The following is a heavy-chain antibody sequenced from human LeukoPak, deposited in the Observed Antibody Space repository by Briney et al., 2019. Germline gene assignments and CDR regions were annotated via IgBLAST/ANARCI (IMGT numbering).Heavy chain of an antibody. J-gene: IGHJ5*02. D-gene: IGHD3-22*01. V-gene: IGHV4-59*01. CDR1: GGSISSYY. CDR3: ARATYDSSGITTCWFDP. Sequence: SETLSLTCTVSGGSISSYYWSLIRQPPGKGLEWIGYIYYSGSTNYNPSLKSRVTISVDTSKNQFSLKLSSVTAADTAVYYCARATYDSSGITTCWFDPWGQGTLVTVSS. CDR2: IYYSGST.